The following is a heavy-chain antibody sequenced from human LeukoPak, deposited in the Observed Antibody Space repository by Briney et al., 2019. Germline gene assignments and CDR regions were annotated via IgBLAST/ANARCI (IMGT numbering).Heavy chain of an antibody. Sequence: SETLSLTCTVSGGSITSYYWSWIRQPPGKGLEWIGYIYYRGSTNHNPSLTSRVTISVDTSKNQFSLKLSSGTAADTAVYYCARDWTSGFHSLDYWGQGTLVTVSS. CDR3: ARDWTSGFHSLDY. V-gene: IGHV4-59*01. D-gene: IGHD3-22*01. CDR1: GGSITSYY. J-gene: IGHJ4*02. CDR2: IYYRGST.